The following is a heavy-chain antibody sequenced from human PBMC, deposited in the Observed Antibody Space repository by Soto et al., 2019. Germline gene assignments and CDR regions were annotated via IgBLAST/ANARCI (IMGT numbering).Heavy chain of an antibody. CDR3: ARGGSGWAMVY. CDR2: IIPIFGTA. Sequence: GASVKVSCKASGGTFSSYAISWVRQAPGQGLEWMGGIIPIFGTANYAQKFQGRVTMTADASTSTAYMELSSLRSEDTAVYYCARGGSGWAMVYWGQGTLVTVFS. D-gene: IGHD6-19*01. CDR1: GGTFSSYA. V-gene: IGHV1-69*13. J-gene: IGHJ4*02.